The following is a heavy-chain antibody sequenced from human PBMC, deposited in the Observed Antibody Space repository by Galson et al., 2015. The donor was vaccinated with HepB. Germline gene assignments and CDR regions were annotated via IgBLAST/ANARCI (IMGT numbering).Heavy chain of an antibody. CDR2: IWYDGSNK. CDR3: ASDLQREQQLAWEDAFDI. V-gene: IGHV3-33*01. Sequence: SLRLSCAASGFTFSSYGMHWVRQAPGKGLEWVAVIWYDGSNKYYADSVKGRFTISRDNSKNTLYLQMNSLRAEDTAVYYCASDLQREQQLAWEDAFDIWGQGTMVTVSS. CDR1: GFTFSSYG. J-gene: IGHJ3*02. D-gene: IGHD6-13*01.